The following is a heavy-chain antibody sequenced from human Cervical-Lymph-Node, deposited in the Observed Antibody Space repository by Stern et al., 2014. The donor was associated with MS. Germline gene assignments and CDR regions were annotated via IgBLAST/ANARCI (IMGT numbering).Heavy chain of an antibody. V-gene: IGHV3-21*01. J-gene: IGHJ2*01. CDR3: AREEDSYDILTGYLSRYFDL. CDR2: ISSSSSYI. CDR1: GFTFSSYS. Sequence: EVQLVQSGGGLVKPGGSLRLSCAASGFTFSSYSMNWVRQAPGKGLEGVSSISSSSSYIYYADSVKGRFTSSRDNAKNSLYLQMNSLRAEDTAVYYCAREEDSYDILTGYLSRYFDLWGRGTLVTVSS. D-gene: IGHD3-9*01.